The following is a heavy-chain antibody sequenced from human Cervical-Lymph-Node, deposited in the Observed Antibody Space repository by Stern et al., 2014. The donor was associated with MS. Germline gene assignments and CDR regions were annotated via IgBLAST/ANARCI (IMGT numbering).Heavy chain of an antibody. CDR1: GFSLNTRGVG. CDR2: IYWDDDK. D-gene: IGHD3-9*01. Sequence: QITLKESGPPLLKPTQTLTLTCTFSGFSLNTRGVGVGWIRHPPGKALEWLELIYWDDDKRYSPSLKSRLTITKDTSKNLVVLTMTNMDAVDTATYFCAHEHVLTGPFDNWGQGTLVTVSS. V-gene: IGHV2-5*02. J-gene: IGHJ4*02. CDR3: AHEHVLTGPFDN.